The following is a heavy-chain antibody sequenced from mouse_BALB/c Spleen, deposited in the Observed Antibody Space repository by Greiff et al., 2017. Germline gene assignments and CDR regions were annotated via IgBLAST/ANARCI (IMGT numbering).Heavy chain of an antibody. J-gene: IGHJ2*01. CDR2: ISTYYGDA. D-gene: IGHD4-1*01. CDR1: GYTFTDYA. Sequence: VQLQESGAELVRPGVSVKISCKGSGYTFTDYAMHWVKQSHAKSLEWTGVISTYYGDASYNQKFKGKATMTVDKSSSTAYMELARLTSEDSAIYYCARSDWKYYFDYWGQGTTLTVSS. V-gene: IGHV1S137*01. CDR3: ARSDWKYYFDY.